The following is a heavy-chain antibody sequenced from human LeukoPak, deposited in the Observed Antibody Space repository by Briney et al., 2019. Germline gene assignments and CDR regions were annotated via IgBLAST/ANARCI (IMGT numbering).Heavy chain of an antibody. V-gene: IGHV3-48*01. CDR3: ARTYDFGRGPPGDAFDN. J-gene: IGHJ3*02. CDR1: GFTFTIFG. Sequence: GGSLRLSCAASGFTFTIFGLNWVRQAPGKGPEWVSYIDARSSITYYADSVQGRFTISRDNAKESVFLQMNSLRADDAAVYYCARTYDFGRGPPGDAFDNWGPGTLVIVSS. D-gene: IGHD3-3*01. CDR2: IDARSSIT.